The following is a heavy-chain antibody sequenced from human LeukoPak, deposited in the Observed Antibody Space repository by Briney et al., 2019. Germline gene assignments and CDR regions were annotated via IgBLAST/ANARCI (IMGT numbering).Heavy chain of an antibody. CDR1: GGSFNDYY. V-gene: IGHV4-34*01. Sequence: SSETLSLTCGVYGGSFNDYYWNWIRQPPGKGLEWIGEINHSGSTNYNPSLKSRVIISVDTSKNQFSLKLSSVTAADTAVYYCARGYYSNYVDYWGQGTLVTVSS. CDR2: INHSGST. D-gene: IGHD4-11*01. J-gene: IGHJ4*02. CDR3: ARGYYSNYVDY.